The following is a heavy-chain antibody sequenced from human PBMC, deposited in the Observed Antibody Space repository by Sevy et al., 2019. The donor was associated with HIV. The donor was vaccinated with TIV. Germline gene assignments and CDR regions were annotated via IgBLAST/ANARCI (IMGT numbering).Heavy chain of an antibody. CDR2: ISAYNGNT. CDR1: GYTFTSYG. J-gene: IGHJ6*02. V-gene: IGHV1-18*01. CDR3: AREYYDLWSGYSGPWYYYYGMDV. Sequence: ASVKVSCKASGYTFTSYGISWVRQAPGQGLEWMGWISAYNGNTNYAQKLQGRVTMTTDTSTSTAYMELRSLRSDDTAVYYCAREYYDLWSGYSGPWYYYYGMDVWGQGTTVTVSS. D-gene: IGHD3-3*01.